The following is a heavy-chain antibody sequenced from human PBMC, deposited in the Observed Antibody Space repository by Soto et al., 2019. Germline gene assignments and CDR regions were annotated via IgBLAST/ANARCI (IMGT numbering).Heavy chain of an antibody. V-gene: IGHV3-7*01. CDR2: IKQDGSQN. CDR3: ARDHINGWKFEY. J-gene: IGHJ4*02. Sequence: EVQLVESGGGLVQPGGSLRLSCAASGFTFSNYWMSWVRQAPGKGLEWVANIKQDGSQNYYLDSVKARFTTSRDNTKNSFYLQMNSLRAEDTAVYYCARDHINGWKFEYWGRGTLVTVSS. D-gene: IGHD6-19*01. CDR1: GFTFSNYW.